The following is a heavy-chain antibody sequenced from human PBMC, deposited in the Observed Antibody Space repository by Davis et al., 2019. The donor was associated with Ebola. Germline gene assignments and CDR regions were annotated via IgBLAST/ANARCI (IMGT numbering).Heavy chain of an antibody. CDR3: ASTVGGYDADWYFDL. V-gene: IGHV4-30-4*01. J-gene: IGHJ2*01. D-gene: IGHD5-12*01. CDR2: IYYSGST. CDR1: GGSISSGDYY. Sequence: PSETLSLTCTVSGGSISSGDYYWSWIRQPPGKGLEWIGYIYYSGSTYYNPSLKSRVTISVDTSKNQFSLKLSSVTAADTAVYYCASTVGGYDADWYFDLWGRGTLVTVSS.